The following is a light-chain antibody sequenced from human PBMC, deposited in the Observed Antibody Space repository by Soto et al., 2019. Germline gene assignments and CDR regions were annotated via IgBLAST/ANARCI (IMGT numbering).Light chain of an antibody. V-gene: IGKV3-20*01. CDR3: QQYGSSPLT. J-gene: IGKJ4*01. CDR2: GAS. Sequence: EIVLTQSPGTLSLSPGERATLSCRASQSVSSSYFAWYQQKPGQAPRLLLYGASSRATGIPDRFSGSGSGTDFTLTISRPEPEDFAVYYCQQYGSSPLTFGGGTKVEIK. CDR1: QSVSSSY.